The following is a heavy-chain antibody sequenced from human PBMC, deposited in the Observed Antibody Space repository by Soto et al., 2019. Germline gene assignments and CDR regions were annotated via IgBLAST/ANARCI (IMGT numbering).Heavy chain of an antibody. Sequence: QLQLQESGPGLVKPSETLSLTCTVSGGSISSSSYYWGWIRQPPGKGLEWIGSIYYSGSTYYNPARKSRVTISVDTSKNQFSLKLSSVTAADTAVYYCARHSLVPRRDGYKTHDYWGQGTLVTVSS. CDR1: GGSISSSSYY. CDR3: ARHSLVPRRDGYKTHDY. V-gene: IGHV4-39*01. J-gene: IGHJ4*02. CDR2: IYYSGST. D-gene: IGHD5-12*01.